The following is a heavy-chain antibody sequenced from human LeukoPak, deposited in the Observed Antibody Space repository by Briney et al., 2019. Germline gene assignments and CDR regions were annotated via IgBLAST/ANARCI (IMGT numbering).Heavy chain of an antibody. Sequence: GGSLRLSCAASGFTFDDYGMSWVRQAPGKGLEWVSGINWNGGSTGYADSVKGRFTISRDNAKNSLYLQMNSLRAEDTALYHCARDNYDILTGPPDYYYYYMDVWGKGTTVTISS. V-gene: IGHV3-20*01. D-gene: IGHD3-9*01. CDR1: GFTFDDYG. CDR3: ARDNYDILTGPPDYYYYYMDV. J-gene: IGHJ6*03. CDR2: INWNGGST.